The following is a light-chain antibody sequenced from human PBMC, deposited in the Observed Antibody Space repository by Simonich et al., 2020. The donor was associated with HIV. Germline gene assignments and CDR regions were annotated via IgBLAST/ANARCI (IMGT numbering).Light chain of an antibody. J-gene: IGLJ3*02. V-gene: IGLV2-14*02. CDR2: EGS. CDR3: CSYTSSSTWV. CDR1: SSDVGSYKL. Sequence: QSALTQPASVSGSPGQSITISCTGTSSDVGSYKLVSWYQQHPGKAPQLMIYEGSKRPSGVSNRFSASKSGNTASLTISGLQTEDEADYYCCSYTSSSTWVFGGGTKLTVL.